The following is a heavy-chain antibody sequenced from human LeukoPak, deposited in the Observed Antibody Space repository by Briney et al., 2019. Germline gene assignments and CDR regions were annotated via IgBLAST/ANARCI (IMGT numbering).Heavy chain of an antibody. CDR1: GYSFTSYW. D-gene: IGHD6-13*01. Sequence: PGESLKISCKGSGYSFTSYWIGWVRQMPGKGLEWMGIIYPGDSDTRYSPSFQGQVTISADKSISTAYLQWSGLKASDTAMYYCARRTTPYSSSWYYFDYWGQGTLVTVSS. CDR3: ARRTTPYSSSWYYFDY. V-gene: IGHV5-51*01. J-gene: IGHJ4*02. CDR2: IYPGDSDT.